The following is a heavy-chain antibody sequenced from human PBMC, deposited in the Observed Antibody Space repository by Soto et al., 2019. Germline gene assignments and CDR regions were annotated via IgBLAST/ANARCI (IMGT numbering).Heavy chain of an antibody. V-gene: IGHV1-69*13. J-gene: IGHJ4*02. CDR1: GGTFSSYA. Sequence: GASVKVSCKASGGTFSSYAISWVRQAPGQGLEWMGGIIPIFGTANYAQKFQGRVTITADESTSTAYMELSSLRSEDTAVYYCARFPSWNDRGAMDYWGQGTLVTVSS. CDR3: ARFPSWNDRGAMDY. CDR2: IIPIFGTA. D-gene: IGHD1-1*01.